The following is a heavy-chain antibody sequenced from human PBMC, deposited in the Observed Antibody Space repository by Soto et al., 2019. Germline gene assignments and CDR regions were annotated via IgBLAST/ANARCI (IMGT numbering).Heavy chain of an antibody. V-gene: IGHV1-18*01. D-gene: IGHD2-2*01. CDR1: GYTFSKYG. Sequence: VASVKVSCKTPGYTFSKYGITWVRQAPGQPLEWLGWISLYSDGTNYAQKFQGRVSMTTDTSTTTAYMELRSLRSDDTAVYYCARVVPGAEAWFGPWGQGTLVTVSS. CDR2: ISLYSDGT. CDR3: ARVVPGAEAWFGP. J-gene: IGHJ5*02.